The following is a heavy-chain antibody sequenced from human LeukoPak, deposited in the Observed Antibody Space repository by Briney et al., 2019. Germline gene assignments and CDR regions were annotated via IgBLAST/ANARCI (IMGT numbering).Heavy chain of an antibody. J-gene: IGHJ4*02. CDR3: ARRSIAAAVDY. D-gene: IGHD6-13*01. CDR2: MYYSGST. CDR1: GDSITGSSYY. Sequence: SETLSLTCTVSGDSITGSSYYWGWIRQPPGKGLEWIGSMYYSGSTYSNPSLKSRVTISADTSKNQFSLKLKSVTAADTAVYYCARRSIAAAVDYWGQGTLVTVSS. V-gene: IGHV4-39*01.